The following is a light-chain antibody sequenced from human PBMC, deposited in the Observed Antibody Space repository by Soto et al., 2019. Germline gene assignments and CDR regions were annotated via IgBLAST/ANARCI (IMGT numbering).Light chain of an antibody. CDR1: QDISNY. V-gene: IGKV1-33*01. CDR2: DAS. Sequence: DIQMNQSPSSLSASVGDRVTITSQASQDISNYLNWYQQKPGKAPKLLIYDASNLETGVPSRFSGSRSGTDFTFTISSLHSEDIATYDCQQYDNLLSVGGGTKVEIK. J-gene: IGKJ4*01. CDR3: QQYDNLLS.